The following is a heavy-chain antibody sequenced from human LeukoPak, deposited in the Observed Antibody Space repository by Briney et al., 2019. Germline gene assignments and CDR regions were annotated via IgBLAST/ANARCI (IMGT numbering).Heavy chain of an antibody. D-gene: IGHD3-22*01. Sequence: SETLSLTCAVYGGSFSGYYWSWIRQPPGKGLEWIGEINHSGSTIYNPSLKSRVTISVDTSKNQFSLKLSSVTAADTAVYYCARSLYGASYYYDSSGYSYFDYWGQGTLVTVSS. CDR2: INHSGST. J-gene: IGHJ4*02. CDR3: ARSLYGASYYYDSSGYSYFDY. V-gene: IGHV4-34*01. CDR1: GGSFSGYY.